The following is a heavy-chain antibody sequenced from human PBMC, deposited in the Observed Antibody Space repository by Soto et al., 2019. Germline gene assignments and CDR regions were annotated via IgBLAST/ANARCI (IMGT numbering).Heavy chain of an antibody. J-gene: IGHJ6*02. Sequence: LRLSCAASGFTISDYYMTWIRQAPGKGLEWVSYISSEGTTTYYADSVRDRFSISLDNAKNSVYLQMNSLRADDSGVYYCARDLEGSGSHWLGYNYYAMDVWGQGTTVTVSS. CDR1: GFTISDYY. V-gene: IGHV3-11*01. CDR3: ARDLEGSGSHWLGYNYYAMDV. CDR2: ISSEGTTT. D-gene: IGHD3-10*01.